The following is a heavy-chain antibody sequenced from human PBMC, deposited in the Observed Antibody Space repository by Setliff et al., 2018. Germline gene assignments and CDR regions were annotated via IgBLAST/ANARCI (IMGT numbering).Heavy chain of an antibody. Sequence: LRLSCAASGFTFSSYSMNWVRQAPGKGLEWVSYISSSSSTIYYADSVKGRFTISRDNAKNSLYLQMNSLRAEDTAVYYCARTCSGSGCYAGLESWGQGTPVTVSS. D-gene: IGHD2-15*01. V-gene: IGHV3-48*01. CDR2: ISSSSSTI. J-gene: IGHJ4*02. CDR1: GFTFSSYS. CDR3: ARTCSGSGCYAGLES.